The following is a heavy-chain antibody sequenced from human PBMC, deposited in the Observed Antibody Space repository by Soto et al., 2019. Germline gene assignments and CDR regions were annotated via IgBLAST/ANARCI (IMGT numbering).Heavy chain of an antibody. CDR1: GGSISSYR. CDR2: LNTCGNT. J-gene: IGHJ5*02. V-gene: IGHV4-4*07. CDR3: GRESGETWDYEAS. D-gene: IGHD1-7*01. Sequence: SETLSLTCTVSGGSISSYRWSWIRQPAGKGLEWIGRLNTCGNTHHNPSLKSRVTVSVDTSRNQFFLTLRSVTAADSAVYHCGRESGETWDYEASWGQRTPVTVSS.